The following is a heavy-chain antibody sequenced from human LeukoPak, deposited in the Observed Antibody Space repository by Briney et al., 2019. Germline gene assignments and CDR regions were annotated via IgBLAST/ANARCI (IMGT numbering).Heavy chain of an antibody. D-gene: IGHD4-17*01. V-gene: IGHV3-53*01. Sequence: PGGSLRLSCTVSGFTVSSNSMSWVRQAPGKGLEWVSFIYSDNTHYSDSVKGRFTISRDNSKNTLYLQMNSLRAEDTAVYYCARRTVTTIKFDPWGQGTLVTVSS. J-gene: IGHJ5*02. CDR1: GFTVSSNS. CDR2: IYSDNT. CDR3: ARRTVTTIKFDP.